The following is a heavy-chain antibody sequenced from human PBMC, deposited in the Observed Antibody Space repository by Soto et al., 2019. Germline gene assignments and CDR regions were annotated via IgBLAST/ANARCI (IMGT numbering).Heavy chain of an antibody. V-gene: IGHV4-39*01. CDR3: ASRGVLWFGELDYGMDV. CDR1: GGSISSSSYY. J-gene: IGHJ6*02. D-gene: IGHD3-10*01. CDR2: IYYSGST. Sequence: PSETLSLTCTVSGGSISSSSYYWGWIRQPPGKGLEWIGSIYYSGSTYYNPSLKSRVTISVDTSKNQFSLKLSSVTAADTAVYYCASRGVLWFGELDYGMDVWGQGTTVTVSS.